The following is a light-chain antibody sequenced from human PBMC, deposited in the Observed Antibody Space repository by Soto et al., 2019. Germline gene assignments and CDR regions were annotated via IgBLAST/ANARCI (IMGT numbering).Light chain of an antibody. CDR3: MQALQTPPYS. CDR2: LGS. Sequence: DIVMTQSPLSLPVTPGEPASISCRSSQSLLHSNGYNYLDWYLQKPGQSPQLLIYLGSNRASGVPDRFSGSGSGRDFTLKISRVEAEYVGVYYCMQALQTPPYSFGQGTKLEIK. CDR1: QSLLHSNGYNY. J-gene: IGKJ2*01. V-gene: IGKV2-28*01.